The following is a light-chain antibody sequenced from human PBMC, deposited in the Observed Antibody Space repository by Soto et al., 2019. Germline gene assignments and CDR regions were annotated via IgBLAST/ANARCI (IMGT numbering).Light chain of an antibody. CDR3: SSYTGSNTLYV. CDR2: EVT. J-gene: IGLJ1*01. CDR1: SSDVGEYNS. Sequence: QSALTQPASVSGSPGQSITISCTGTSSDVGEYNSVSWYQQHPGKAPKLIIYEVTNRPSGVSDRLSGSKSGDTASLTISGLQAEDEADYYCSSYTGSNTLYVLGTGTKVTVL. V-gene: IGLV2-14*01.